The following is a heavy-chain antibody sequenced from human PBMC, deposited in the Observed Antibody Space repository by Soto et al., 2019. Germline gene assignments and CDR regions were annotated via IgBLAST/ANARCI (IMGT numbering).Heavy chain of an antibody. D-gene: IGHD2-15*01. CDR2: ISSSSSYI. V-gene: IGHV3-21*01. CDR3: ARVGTCSGGSCYSHWFDP. J-gene: IGHJ5*02. Sequence: EVQLVESGGGLVKPGGSLRLSCAASGFTFSSYSMNWVRQAPGKGLEWVSSISSSSSYIYYADSVKGRFTISRDNAKNSLYLQMNGLRAEDTAVYYCARVGTCSGGSCYSHWFDPWGQGTLVTVSS. CDR1: GFTFSSYS.